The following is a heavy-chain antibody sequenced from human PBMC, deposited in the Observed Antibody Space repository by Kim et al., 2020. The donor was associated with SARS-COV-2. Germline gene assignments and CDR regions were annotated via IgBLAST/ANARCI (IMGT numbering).Heavy chain of an antibody. CDR3: ARRGDRGGYNDCLIVPLDS. CDR1: GFTFSSYA. D-gene: IGHD3-9*01. V-gene: IGHV3-30*03. CDR2: ISYDGSNK. J-gene: IGHJ4*02. Sequence: GGSLRLSCAASGFTFSSYAMHWVRQAPGKGLEWVAVISYDGSNKYYADSVKGRFTISRDNSKNTLYLQMNSLRAEDTAVYYCARRGDRGGYNDCLIVPLDSWGQRALVTVSS.